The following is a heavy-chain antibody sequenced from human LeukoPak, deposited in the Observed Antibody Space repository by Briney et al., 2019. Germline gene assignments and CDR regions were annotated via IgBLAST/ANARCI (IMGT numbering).Heavy chain of an antibody. D-gene: IGHD3-10*01. CDR1: GFTFSSYS. CDR3: ARGDPIITLWYFDY. CDR2: ISSSSTYI. J-gene: IGHJ4*02. V-gene: IGHV3-21*01. Sequence: GGSLRLSCAASGFTFSSYSMNWVRQAPGKGLEWVSSISSSSTYIYYADSVKGRFTISRDNAKNSLYLQMNSLRPEDTAVYFCARGDPIITLWYFDYWGQGTLVTVSS.